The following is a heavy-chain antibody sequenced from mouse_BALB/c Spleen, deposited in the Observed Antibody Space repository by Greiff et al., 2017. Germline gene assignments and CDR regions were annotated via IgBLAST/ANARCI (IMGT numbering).Heavy chain of an antibody. CDR3: ARAHCGSSLFAY. CDR1: GFNIKDYY. V-gene: IGHV14-1*02. J-gene: IGHJ3*01. CDR2: IDPENGNT. Sequence: VQPKQSGAELVRPGALVKLSCKASGFNIKDYYMHWVKQRPEQGLEWIGWIDPENGNTIYDPKFQGKASITADTSSNTAYLQLSSLTSEDTAVYYCARAHCGSSLFAYWGQGTLVTVSA. D-gene: IGHD1-1*01.